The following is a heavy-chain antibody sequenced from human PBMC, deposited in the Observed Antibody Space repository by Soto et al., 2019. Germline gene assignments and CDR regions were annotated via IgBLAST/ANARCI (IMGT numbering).Heavy chain of an antibody. J-gene: IGHJ5*02. Sequence: SETLSLTCTVSGGSFSNSFYYWGWIRQPPGKGLEWIGSISSSGGTYDNPSLESRVTISVDMSKNQFSLKLSSVTAADTAVYYCARHDVSYHGPGWFDPWGQGTLVTVSS. V-gene: IGHV4-39*01. CDR1: GGSFSNSFYY. CDR2: ISSSGGT. D-gene: IGHD1-26*01. CDR3: ARHDVSYHGPGWFDP.